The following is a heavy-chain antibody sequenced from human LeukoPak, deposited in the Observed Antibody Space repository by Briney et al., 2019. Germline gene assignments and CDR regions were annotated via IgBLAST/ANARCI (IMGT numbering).Heavy chain of an antibody. D-gene: IGHD3-9*01. Sequence: PSETLSLTCTVSGGSISSVSYYWGWIRQPPGKGLEWIANIYYSGSTYYNPSLKSRVTISVDTSKNHFSLKLSSVTAADTAVYYCARRNDDIFIDVFDIWGQGTVVTVSS. CDR1: GGSISSVSYY. J-gene: IGHJ3*02. CDR3: ARRNDDIFIDVFDI. CDR2: IYYSGST. V-gene: IGHV4-39*02.